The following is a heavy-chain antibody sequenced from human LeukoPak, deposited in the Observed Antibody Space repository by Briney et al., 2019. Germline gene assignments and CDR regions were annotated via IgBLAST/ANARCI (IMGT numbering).Heavy chain of an antibody. Sequence: GGSLRLSCAASGFTFRTYAMSWVRQAPGKGLEWVSVITGSGGSTYYADSVKGRFTISRDNSKNTLFLQMNSLRADDTAVYYCVKEYGDYFSSYFDYWGQGTLVTVSS. CDR2: ITGSGGST. D-gene: IGHD4-17*01. CDR1: GFTFRTYA. V-gene: IGHV3-23*01. CDR3: VKEYGDYFSSYFDY. J-gene: IGHJ4*02.